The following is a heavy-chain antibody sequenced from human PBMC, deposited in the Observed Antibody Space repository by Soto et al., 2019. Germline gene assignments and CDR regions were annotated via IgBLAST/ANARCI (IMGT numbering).Heavy chain of an antibody. V-gene: IGHV4-30-4*01. CDR2: IYYSGSP. Sequence: PSETLSLTCTVSGGSISSGDYYWSWIRQPPGKGLEWIGSIYYSGSPYYNPSLKSRVTISVDTSKNQFSLKLSSVTAADTAVYYCARGGDPDYWGQGTLVTVSS. D-gene: IGHD2-21*02. CDR1: GGSISSGDYY. J-gene: IGHJ4*02. CDR3: ARGGDPDY.